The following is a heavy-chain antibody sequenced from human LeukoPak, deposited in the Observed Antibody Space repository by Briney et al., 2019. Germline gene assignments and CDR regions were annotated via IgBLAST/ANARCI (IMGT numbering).Heavy chain of an antibody. CDR2: INPSGGGT. CDR3: ARGYLAAGDY. D-gene: IGHD6-13*01. J-gene: IGHJ4*02. CDR1: GYTFSDYY. V-gene: IGHV1-46*01. Sequence: ASVKVPCKASGYTFSDYYMHWVRQAPGQGLEWMGIINPSGGGTTYAQKFEGRVTMTRDTSTGTVYMELSSLGSEDTAVYYCARGYLAAGDYWGQGTLVTVSS.